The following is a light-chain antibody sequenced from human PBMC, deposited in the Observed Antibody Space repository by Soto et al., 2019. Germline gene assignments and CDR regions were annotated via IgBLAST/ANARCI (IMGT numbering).Light chain of an antibody. V-gene: IGLV2-8*01. CDR2: EVH. Sequence: QSALTQPPSASGSPGQSVTISCTGTSSDVGGYKYVSWYQLHPGKAPKLMIFEVHKRPSGVPDRFSGSKSGNTASLTVSGLQAEDEADYYCSSYGGTNNLLFGGGTKLTVL. CDR1: SSDVGGYKY. CDR3: SSYGGTNNLL. J-gene: IGLJ2*01.